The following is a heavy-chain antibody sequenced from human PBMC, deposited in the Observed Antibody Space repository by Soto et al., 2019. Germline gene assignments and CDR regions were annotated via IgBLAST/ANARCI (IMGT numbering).Heavy chain of an antibody. CDR2: ISYDGSEK. V-gene: IGHV3-30-3*01. CDR3: TRDMDEILTGYHDY. CDR1: GFSFTHFA. D-gene: IGHD3-9*01. Sequence: QVQLVESGGGVVQPGGSLRLSCAASGFSFTHFALHWVRRAPGKGLEWVALISYDGSEKYYTDSVKGRFTISRDNSKNTLYLQMNSLRAADAAVYFCTRDMDEILTGYHDYWGQGTLVTVSS. J-gene: IGHJ4*02.